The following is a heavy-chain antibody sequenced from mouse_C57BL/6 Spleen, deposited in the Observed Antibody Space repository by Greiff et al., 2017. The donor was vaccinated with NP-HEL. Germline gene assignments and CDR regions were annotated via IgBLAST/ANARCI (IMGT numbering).Heavy chain of an antibody. CDR1: GYAFTNYL. J-gene: IGHJ1*03. V-gene: IGHV1-54*01. D-gene: IGHD1-1*01. CDR2: INPGSGGT. Sequence: VKLQESGAELVRPGTSVKVSCKASGYAFTNYLIEWVKQRPGQGLEWIGVINPGSGGTNYNEKFKGKATLTADKSSSTAYMQLSSLTSEDSAVYFCARGGYGRGNWYFDVWGTGTTVTVSS. CDR3: ARGGYGRGNWYFDV.